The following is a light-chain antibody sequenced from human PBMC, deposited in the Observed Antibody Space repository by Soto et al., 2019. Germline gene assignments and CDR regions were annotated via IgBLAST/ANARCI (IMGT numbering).Light chain of an antibody. Sequence: EIVLTQSPATLSLSPGEIATLSCRASQRVSSYLAWYQQKPGQAPRLLIYDASNRATGIPARFSGSGSGTDFTLTISSLAPDDFSVYYCQRWSDWRSTFGGGTKVQIK. V-gene: IGKV3-11*01. CDR1: QRVSSY. J-gene: IGKJ4*01. CDR2: DAS. CDR3: QRWSDWRST.